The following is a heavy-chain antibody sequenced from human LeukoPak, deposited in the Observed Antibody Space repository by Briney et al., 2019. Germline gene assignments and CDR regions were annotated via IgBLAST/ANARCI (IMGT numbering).Heavy chain of an antibody. CDR2: IYYSGST. V-gene: IGHV4-59*01. D-gene: IGHD2-2*01. CDR3: ARGSGGYCSSTSCYEGPWGYYYYMDV. Sequence: SETLSLTCTVSGGSISSYYWSWIRQPPGKGLEWIGYIYYSGSTNYNPSLKSRVTISVDTSKNQFSLKLSSVTAADTAVYYCARGSGGYCSSTSCYEGPWGYYYYMDVWGKGTAVTISS. CDR1: GGSISSYY. J-gene: IGHJ6*03.